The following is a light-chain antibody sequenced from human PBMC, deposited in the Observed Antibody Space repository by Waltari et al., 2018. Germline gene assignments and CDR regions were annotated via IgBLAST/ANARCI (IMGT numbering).Light chain of an antibody. CDR1: SSNIGNNY. CDR2: ENN. CDR3: GTWDSSLSAVV. V-gene: IGLV1-51*02. Sequence: QSVLTQPPSVSAAPGQKVTISCSGSSSNIGNNYVSWYQHLPGPAPELLIYENNKRPSGIPDRCSGSKSGTSATLGITGLQTGDEADYYCGTWDSSLSAVVLGGGTKLTVL. J-gene: IGLJ2*01.